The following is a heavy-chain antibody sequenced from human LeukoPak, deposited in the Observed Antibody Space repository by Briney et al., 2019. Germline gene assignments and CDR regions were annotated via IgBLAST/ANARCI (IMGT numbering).Heavy chain of an antibody. CDR2: IYHSGNT. D-gene: IGHD3-22*01. CDR1: GGSISSGAYS. CDR3: ARGSDYYDSSGYSPFDY. Sequence: PSQTLSLTCAVSGGSISSGAYSWSWIRQPPGKGLEWIGYIYHSGNTYYNPSLKSRVSISVGRSKNHFSLRLSSVAAADTAVYYCARGSDYYDSSGYSPFDYWGQGTLVTVSS. J-gene: IGHJ4*02. V-gene: IGHV4-30-2*01.